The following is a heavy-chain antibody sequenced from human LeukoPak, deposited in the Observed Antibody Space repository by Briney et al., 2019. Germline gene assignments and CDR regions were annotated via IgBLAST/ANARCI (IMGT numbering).Heavy chain of an antibody. J-gene: IGHJ4*02. V-gene: IGHV1-18*01. CDR2: ISAYKGVT. CDR3: ARVNDITVVAAAAPHYEY. Sequence: GASVKVSCKPSGYTFISYGISWVRQAPGQGLEWVGWISAYKGVTDYAQKFQGRVAMTTDTSTSTVYVELMSLTFEDTAVYYCARVNDITVVAAAAPHYEYWGQGTLVTVSS. D-gene: IGHD2-15*01. CDR1: GYTFISYG.